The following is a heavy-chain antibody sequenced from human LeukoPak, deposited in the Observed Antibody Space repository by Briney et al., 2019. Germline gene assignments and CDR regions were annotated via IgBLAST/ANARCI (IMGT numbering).Heavy chain of an antibody. D-gene: IGHD7-27*01. CDR1: GGSISSSSYY. CDR2: IYYSGST. V-gene: IGHV4-61*05. J-gene: IGHJ4*02. CDR3: ARGRLGSFDY. Sequence: PSETLSLTCTVSGGSISSSSYYWGWIRQPPGKGLEWIGYIYYSGSTNYNPSLKSRVTISVDTSKNQFSLKLSSVTAADTAVYYCARGRLGSFDYWGQGTLVTVSS.